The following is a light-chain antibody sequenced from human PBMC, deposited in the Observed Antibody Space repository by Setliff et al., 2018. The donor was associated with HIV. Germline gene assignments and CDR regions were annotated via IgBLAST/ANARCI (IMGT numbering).Light chain of an antibody. CDR1: SSNIETNY. Sequence: QSVLTQPPSAPGTPGQRVTISCSGNSSNIETNYVYWYQQLPGTAPKLLIYRNNQRPSGVPDRFSGSKSGTSASLAISGLRSEDEADYYCASWDDSLSGVVFGGGT. CDR2: RNN. J-gene: IGLJ2*01. CDR3: ASWDDSLSGVV. V-gene: IGLV1-47*01.